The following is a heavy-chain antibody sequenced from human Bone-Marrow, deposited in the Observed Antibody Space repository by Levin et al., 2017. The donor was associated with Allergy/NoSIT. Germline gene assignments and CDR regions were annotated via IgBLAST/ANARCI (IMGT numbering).Heavy chain of an antibody. CDR3: AEGAYSSSLGY. D-gene: IGHD6-6*01. CDR2: INSDGSST. CDR1: GFTFSSYW. J-gene: IGHJ4*02. Sequence: PGGSLRLSCAASGFTFSSYWMHWVRQAPGKGLVWVSRINSDGSSTSYADSVKGRFTISRDNAKNTLYLQMNSLRAEDTAAYYCAEGAYSSSLGYWGQGTLVTVSS. V-gene: IGHV3-74*01.